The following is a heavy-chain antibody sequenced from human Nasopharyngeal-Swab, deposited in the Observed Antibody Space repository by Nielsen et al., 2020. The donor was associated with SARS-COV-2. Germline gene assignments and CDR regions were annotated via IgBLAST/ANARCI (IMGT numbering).Heavy chain of an antibody. V-gene: IGHV3-74*01. CDR2: LNGDATTV. CDR1: GFTFSSSW. J-gene: IGHJ4*02. CDR3: ARAGEYRFDY. D-gene: IGHD7-27*01. Sequence: GGSLRLSCSASGFTFSSSWLHWVRQAPGEWLVWVARLNGDATTVDYADSVKGRFTISRDNAKNTLYLQMNGLRDEDTAIYYCARAGEYRFDYWGQGTLVTVSS.